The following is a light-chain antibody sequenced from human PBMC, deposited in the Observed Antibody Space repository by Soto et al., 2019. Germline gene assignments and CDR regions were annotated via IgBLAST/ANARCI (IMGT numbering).Light chain of an antibody. CDR1: QSVSSN. CDR3: QQYTNWPVGFT. V-gene: IGKV3-15*01. Sequence: EIVMTQSPATLSVSPGERATLSCRASQSVSSNLAWYQQKPGQAPRLLIYGASTMATGIPARFSGSGSGTEITRAISDLQSEHIPVSYSQQYTNWPVGFTFGGGTKMDIK. CDR2: GAS. J-gene: IGKJ3*01.